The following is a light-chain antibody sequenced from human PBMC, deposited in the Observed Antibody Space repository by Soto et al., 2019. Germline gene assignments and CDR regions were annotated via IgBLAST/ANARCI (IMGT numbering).Light chain of an antibody. CDR1: QSVSSSF. CDR3: QYYDTSLLT. CDR2: GAS. J-gene: IGKJ1*01. V-gene: IGKV3-20*01. Sequence: EIMLTQSPGTLSLSPGERATLSCRASQSVSSSFLAWYQQKPGQAPRLLIYGASIRATGIPDRFSGSGSGTDFTLNINRLDPEDFAMYLCQYYDTSLLTFGQGTKVEMK.